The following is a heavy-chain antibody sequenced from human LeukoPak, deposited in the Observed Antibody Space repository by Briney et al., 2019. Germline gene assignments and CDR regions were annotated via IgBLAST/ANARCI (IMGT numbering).Heavy chain of an antibody. CDR3: ASTYGDYVNWFDP. V-gene: IGHV4-30-2*01. D-gene: IGHD4-17*01. J-gene: IGHJ5*02. CDR1: GVSISSGGYS. CDR2: IYHSGST. Sequence: KSSETLSLTCAVSGVSISSGGYSWSWIRQPPGKGLEWIGYIYHSGSTYYNPSLKSRVTISVDRSKNQFSLKLSSVTAADTAVYYCASTYGDYVNWFDPWGQGTLVTVSS.